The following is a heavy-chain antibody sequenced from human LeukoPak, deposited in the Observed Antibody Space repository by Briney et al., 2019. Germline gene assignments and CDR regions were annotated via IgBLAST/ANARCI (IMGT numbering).Heavy chain of an antibody. D-gene: IGHD1-26*01. CDR1: GFTFNSYD. Sequence: GGSLRLSCAASGFTFNSYDMSWVRQAPGKGLEWVSGICASGGSTYYADSVKGRFTISRDNSKNTLYLQMNSLRAEDTAVYYCAKDLAGSGSYSFDYWGQGTLVTVSS. CDR2: ICASGGST. J-gene: IGHJ4*02. V-gene: IGHV3-23*01. CDR3: AKDLAGSGSYSFDY.